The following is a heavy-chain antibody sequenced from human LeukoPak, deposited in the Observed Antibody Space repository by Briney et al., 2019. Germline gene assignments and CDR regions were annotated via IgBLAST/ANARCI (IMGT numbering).Heavy chain of an antibody. CDR3: ARVRDYYDSSGYSPCDY. Sequence: ASVKVSCKASGYTFTSYGISWVRQAPGQGLEWMGWISAYNGNTNYAQKPQGRVTMTTDTSTSTAYMELRSLRSDDTAVYYCARVRDYYDSSGYSPCDYWGQGTLVTVSS. J-gene: IGHJ4*02. CDR2: ISAYNGNT. D-gene: IGHD3-22*01. V-gene: IGHV1-18*01. CDR1: GYTFTSYG.